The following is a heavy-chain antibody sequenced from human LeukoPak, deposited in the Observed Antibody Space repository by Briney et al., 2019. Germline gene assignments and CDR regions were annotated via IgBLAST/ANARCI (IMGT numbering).Heavy chain of an antibody. D-gene: IGHD1-14*01. Sequence: GASVKVSCKASGYTFTGYYMHWVRQAPGQGLEWMGWINPNSGGTNYAQKFQGRVTMTRDTSISTAYMELSRLRSDDTAVYYCARAASHRGHDAFDIWGQGTMVTVSS. CDR2: INPNSGGT. J-gene: IGHJ3*02. V-gene: IGHV1-2*02. CDR1: GYTFTGYY. CDR3: ARAASHRGHDAFDI.